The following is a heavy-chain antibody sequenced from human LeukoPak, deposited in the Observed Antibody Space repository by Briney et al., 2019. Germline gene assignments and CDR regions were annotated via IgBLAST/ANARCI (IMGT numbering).Heavy chain of an antibody. V-gene: IGHV3-30*04. CDR1: GFAFGYYA. CDR2: ISYDGSNT. CDR3: AKHQQIREPTYGMDV. Sequence: PGRSLRLSCAASGFAFGYYAMHWVRQAPGKGLEWVAVISYDGSNTYYADSVKGRFTISRDNSKNTLYLQMNSLTAEDTAGFYCAKHQQIREPTYGMDVWGQGTTVTVSS. D-gene: IGHD1-14*01. J-gene: IGHJ6*02.